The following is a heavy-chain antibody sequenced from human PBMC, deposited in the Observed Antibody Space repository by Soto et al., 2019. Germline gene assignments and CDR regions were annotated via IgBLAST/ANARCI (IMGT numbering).Heavy chain of an antibody. CDR2: IKRKIDGGTT. Sequence: EVQLLESGGDLAEPGGSLRLSCAASGFAFTHVWMTWVRQAPGRGLEWVGRIKRKIDGGTTNYAAPVKGRFTISRDDSKNTLYLQMNSLKTDASAVYYCAADRYCSSNTCPGAFDIWGQGTTV. V-gene: IGHV3-15*01. CDR3: AADRYCSSNTCPGAFDI. CDR1: GFAFTHVW. J-gene: IGHJ3*02. D-gene: IGHD2-2*01.